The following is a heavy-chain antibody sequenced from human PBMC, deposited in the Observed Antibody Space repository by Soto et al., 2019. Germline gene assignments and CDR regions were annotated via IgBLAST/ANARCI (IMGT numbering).Heavy chain of an antibody. J-gene: IGHJ4*02. V-gene: IGHV3-30-3*02. CDR1: GFTFSTYA. CDR3: AKEDY. Sequence: QLQLVESGGGVVQPGRSLRLSCAASGFTFSTYAMYWVRQAPGKGLEWVAVIAYDGGNKYYADSVKGRFTISRDNSKNTLYLQMNSLRAEDTAVYYGAKEDYWGQGTLVTVSS. CDR2: IAYDGGNK.